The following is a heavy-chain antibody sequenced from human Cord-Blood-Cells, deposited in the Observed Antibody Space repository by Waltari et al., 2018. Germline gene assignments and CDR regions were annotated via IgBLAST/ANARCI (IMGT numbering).Heavy chain of an antibody. CDR2: IIPILGIA. V-gene: IGHV1-69*09. CDR1: GGTFSSYA. D-gene: IGHD2-2*02. Sequence: QVQLVQSGAEVKKPGSSVKVSCKASGGTFSSYAISWVRQAPGQGLEWMGRIIPILGIANYAQKFQGRVTITADKSTSTAYMELSSLRSEDTAVYYCARDPRGYCSSTSCYTFAFDIWGQGTMVTVSS. J-gene: IGHJ3*02. CDR3: ARDPRGYCSSTSCYTFAFDI.